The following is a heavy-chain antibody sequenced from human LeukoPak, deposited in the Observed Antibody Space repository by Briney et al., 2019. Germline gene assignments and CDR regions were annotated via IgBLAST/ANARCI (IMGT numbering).Heavy chain of an antibody. Sequence: PSQTLSLTCTVSGGSISSGSYYWSWIRQPAGKGLEWIGRIYTSGSTNYNPSLKSRVTISVDTSKNQFSLKLSSVTAADTAVYYCARDQHFWSGYHGAFDIWGQGTMVTVSS. V-gene: IGHV4-61*02. CDR2: IYTSGST. D-gene: IGHD3-3*02. J-gene: IGHJ3*02. CDR1: GGSISSGSYY. CDR3: ARDQHFWSGYHGAFDI.